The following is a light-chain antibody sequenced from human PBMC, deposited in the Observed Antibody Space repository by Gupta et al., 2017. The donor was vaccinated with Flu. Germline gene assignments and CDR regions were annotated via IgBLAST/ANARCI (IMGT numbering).Light chain of an antibody. V-gene: IGKV2-30*01. J-gene: IGKJ1*01. CDR2: QVS. Sequence: VTPGQPASISSTSSPNRVNNNGNTYLHWFQQRPGQSPRRLIHQVSYRDSGVPYRFSGSGSGTDFTLKISRVEAEDVGIYFCIQGAHRPWAFGQGTKVEIK. CDR1: PNRVNNNGNTY. CDR3: IQGAHRPWA.